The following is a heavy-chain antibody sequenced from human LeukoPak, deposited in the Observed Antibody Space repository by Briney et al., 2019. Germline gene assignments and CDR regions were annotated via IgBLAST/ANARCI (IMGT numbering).Heavy chain of an antibody. CDR3: ARWAPVGELPKTYYFDY. CDR2: INHSGST. V-gene: IGHV4-34*01. CDR1: GGSFSGYY. J-gene: IGHJ4*02. D-gene: IGHD1-26*01. Sequence: SETLSLTCAVYGGSFSGYYWSWIRQPPGKGLEWIGEINHSGSTNYNPSLKSRVTISVDTSKNQFSLKLSSVTAADTAVYYCARWAPVGELPKTYYFDYRGQGTLVTVSS.